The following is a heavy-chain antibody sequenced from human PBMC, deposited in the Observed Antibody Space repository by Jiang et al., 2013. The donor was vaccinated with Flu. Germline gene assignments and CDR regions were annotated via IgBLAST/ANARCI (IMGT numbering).Heavy chain of an antibody. CDR3: AKSPNSMTTVALEPPPAVFDY. V-gene: IGHV3-23*01. CDR1: GFTFSSYA. CDR2: ISGSGGST. J-gene: IGHJ4*02. D-gene: IGHD4-23*01. Sequence: QLLESGGGLVQPGGSLRLSCAASGFTFSSYAMSWVRQAPGKGLEWVSAISGSGGSTYYADSVKGRFTISRDNSKNTLYLQMNSLRAEDTAVYYCAKSPNSMTTVALEPPPAVFDYWGQGTLVTVSS.